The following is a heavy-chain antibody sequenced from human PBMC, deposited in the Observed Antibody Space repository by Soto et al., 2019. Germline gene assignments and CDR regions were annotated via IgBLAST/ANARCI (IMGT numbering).Heavy chain of an antibody. Sequence: QITLKESGPPLVKPTQTLTLTCTFSGFSLSTRGVGVGWIRQPPGKALEWLALLYWDDDEGYSPSLKSRLTITKDTSKTPVVLTGTNMDPVDTATYYWAHIPGGYSYYADDWGQGTLVTFSS. D-gene: IGHD5-18*01. J-gene: IGHJ4*02. V-gene: IGHV2-5*02. CDR2: LYWDDDE. CDR3: AHIPGGYSYYADD. CDR1: GFSLSTRGVG.